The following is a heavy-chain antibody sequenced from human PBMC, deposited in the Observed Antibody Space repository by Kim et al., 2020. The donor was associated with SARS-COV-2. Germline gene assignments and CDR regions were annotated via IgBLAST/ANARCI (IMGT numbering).Heavy chain of an antibody. Sequence: GGSLRLSCVASGFTFNNYWMTWVRQAPGKGLEWVGNINQDGSDKSYMASVKGRFTISRYNAKNSMYLQMDSLRADDTAVYFCGRLQLELRDLWPAATDY. J-gene: IGHJ4*01. D-gene: IGHD1-1*01. V-gene: IGHV3-7*01. CDR1: GFTFNNYW. CDR3: GRLQLELRDLWPAATDY. CDR2: INQDGSDK.